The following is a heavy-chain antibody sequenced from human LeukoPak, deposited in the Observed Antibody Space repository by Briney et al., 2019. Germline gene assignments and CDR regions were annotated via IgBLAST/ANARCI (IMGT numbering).Heavy chain of an antibody. D-gene: IGHD4-11*01. CDR1: GYTLTELS. CDR3: ARDQDYPKPIWFDP. V-gene: IGHV1-24*01. CDR2: FDPEDGET. Sequence: ASVKVSCKVSGYTLTELSMHWVRQAPGKGLEWMGGFDPEDGETIYAQKFQGRVTMTEDTSTDTAYMELSSLRSEDTTVYYCARDQDYPKPIWFDPWGQGTRVTVSS. J-gene: IGHJ5*02.